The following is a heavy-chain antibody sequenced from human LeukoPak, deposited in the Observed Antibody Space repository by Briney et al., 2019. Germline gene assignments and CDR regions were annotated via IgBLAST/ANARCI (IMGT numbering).Heavy chain of an antibody. CDR3: ARVSCGYNCHYGMDV. Sequence: ASVKVSCKASGYSFNTYGISWIRQAPGQGLEWMGWVSAYNGNTKYAQKVQGRVSMTTDTSTSTAYMELRSLRSDDTALYYCARVSCGYNCHYGMDVWGKGTTVTVSS. D-gene: IGHD5-18*01. J-gene: IGHJ6*04. CDR2: VSAYNGNT. V-gene: IGHV1-18*01. CDR1: GYSFNTYG.